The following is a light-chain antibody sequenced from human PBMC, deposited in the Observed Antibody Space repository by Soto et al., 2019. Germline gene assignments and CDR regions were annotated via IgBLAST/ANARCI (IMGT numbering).Light chain of an antibody. V-gene: IGKV4-1*01. CDR1: QSVLYSSNNKNY. CDR3: QKYYRTPRT. Sequence: DIVMTQSPDSLAVSLGERATINCKSSQSVLYSSNNKNYLAWYQQKPGQPPKLLIYWASTRESGVPDRFSGSGSGTDFTLTISSLQAEDVAVYYCQKYYRTPRTFGQGTKVEIK. CDR2: WAS. J-gene: IGKJ1*01.